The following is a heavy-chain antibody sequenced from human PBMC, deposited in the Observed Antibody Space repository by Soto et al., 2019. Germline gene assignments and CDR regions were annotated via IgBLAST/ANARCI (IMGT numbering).Heavy chain of an antibody. CDR1: GDSVTSVNYF. D-gene: IGHD2-21*01. Sequence: PSETLSLTCAVSGDSVTSVNYFWTWIRQPPGGGLEWIGYISNSGISKYNPSLKSRVAMSQDTSKNQFSLNLHSVTAADTAVYFCARREGHSYYAYHFATWGQGALVTVSS. CDR3: ARREGHSYYAYHFAT. V-gene: IGHV4-61*01. J-gene: IGHJ4*02. CDR2: ISNSGIS.